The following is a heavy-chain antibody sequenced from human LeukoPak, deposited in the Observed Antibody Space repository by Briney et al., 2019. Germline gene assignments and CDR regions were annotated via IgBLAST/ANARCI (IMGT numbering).Heavy chain of an antibody. CDR3: ARDSAHPWFGDSGHG. CDR1: GYTFTSYD. J-gene: IGHJ4*02. CDR2: MNPNSGNT. Sequence: ASVKVSCKASGYTFTSYDINWVRQATGQGLEWMGWMNPNSGNTGYAQKFQGRVTMTRNTSISTAYMELSSLRAEDTAVYYCARDSAHPWFGDSGHGWGQGTLVTVSS. V-gene: IGHV1-8*01. D-gene: IGHD3-10*01.